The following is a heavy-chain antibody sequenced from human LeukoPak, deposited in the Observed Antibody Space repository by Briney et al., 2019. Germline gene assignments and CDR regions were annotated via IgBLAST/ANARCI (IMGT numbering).Heavy chain of an antibody. J-gene: IGHJ3*02. CDR1: GGTFSSYA. V-gene: IGHV7-4-1*02. D-gene: IGHD2-21*02. Sequence: ASVKVSCKASGGTFSSYAISWVRQAPGQGLEWMGWINTNTGNPTYAQGFTGRFVFSLDTSVSTAYLQISSLKAEDTAVYYCASDYCGGDCYYAFDIWGQGTMVTVSS. CDR3: ASDYCGGDCYYAFDI. CDR2: INTNTGNP.